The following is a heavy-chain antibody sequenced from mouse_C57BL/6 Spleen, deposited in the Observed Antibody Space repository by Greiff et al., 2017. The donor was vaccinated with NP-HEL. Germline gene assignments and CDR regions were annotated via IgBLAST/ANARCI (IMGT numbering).Heavy chain of an antibody. CDR1: GFTFSDYG. CDR3: ARPFPDSAWFAY. V-gene: IGHV5-17*01. J-gene: IGHJ3*01. Sequence: EVKVVESGGGLVKPGGSLKLSCAASGFTFSDYGMHWVRQAPEKGLEWVAYISSGSITIYYADTVKGRFTISRDNAKNTLFLQMTSLRSEDTAMYYCARPFPDSAWFAYWGQGTLVTVSA. D-gene: IGHD2-4*01. CDR2: ISSGSITI.